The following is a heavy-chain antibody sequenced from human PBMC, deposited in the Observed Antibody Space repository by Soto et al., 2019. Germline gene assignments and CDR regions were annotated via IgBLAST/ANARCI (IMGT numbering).Heavy chain of an antibody. CDR2: ISYDGSNK. CDR3: ARAPDGIAAAGYNWFDP. V-gene: IGHV3-30-3*01. J-gene: IGHJ5*02. Sequence: HPGGSLRLSCAASGFRFSSYAMHWVRQAPGKGLEWVAVISYDGSNKYYADSVKGRFTISRDNSKNTLYLQMNSLRAEDTAVYYCARAPDGIAAAGYNWFDPWGQGTLVTVSS. CDR1: GFRFSSYA. D-gene: IGHD6-13*01.